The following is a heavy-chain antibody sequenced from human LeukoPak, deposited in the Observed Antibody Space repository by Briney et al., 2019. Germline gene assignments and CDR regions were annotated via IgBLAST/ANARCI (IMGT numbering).Heavy chain of an antibody. D-gene: IGHD2-2*01. Sequence: PGGSLRLSCAASGFTFKSYTVNWLRQAPGKGLEWVSSITSSLSYISYADSVKGRFTISRDNAKNSLSLQMNSLRAEDTAVYYCARDFGRTSDWQPRLYYGMDVWGQGSTVTVSS. CDR2: ITSSLSYI. CDR3: ARDFGRTSDWQPRLYYGMDV. V-gene: IGHV3-21*01. CDR1: GFTFKSYT. J-gene: IGHJ6*02.